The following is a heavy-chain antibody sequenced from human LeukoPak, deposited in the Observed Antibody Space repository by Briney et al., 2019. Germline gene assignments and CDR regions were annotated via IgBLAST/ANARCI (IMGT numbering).Heavy chain of an antibody. CDR3: AQNDFWSGYSLGGDAFDI. Sequence: PGESLRLSCAASGFTFSGYSMNWVRQAPGKGLEWVSSISSSSIYIYYADSVKGRFTISRDNAKNSLYLQMNSLRAEDTAVYYCAQNDFWSGYSLGGDAFDIWGQGTMVTVSS. J-gene: IGHJ3*02. V-gene: IGHV3-21*01. D-gene: IGHD3-3*01. CDR1: GFTFSGYS. CDR2: ISSSSIYI.